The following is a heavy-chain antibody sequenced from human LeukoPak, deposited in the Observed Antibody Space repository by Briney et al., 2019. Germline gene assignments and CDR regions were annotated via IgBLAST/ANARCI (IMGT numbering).Heavy chain of an antibody. CDR3: ARGTFYYDSSGHDAFAI. V-gene: IGHV3-23*01. Sequence: GGSLRLSCAGSGVTFSSYAMSWVRQAPGKGLEWVSAISGSGGSTYYADSVKGRITISRDNSKSTLYLQMNSLRAEDTAVYYCARGTFYYDSSGHDAFAIWGQGTMVAVSS. CDR1: GVTFSSYA. J-gene: IGHJ3*02. CDR2: ISGSGGST. D-gene: IGHD3-22*01.